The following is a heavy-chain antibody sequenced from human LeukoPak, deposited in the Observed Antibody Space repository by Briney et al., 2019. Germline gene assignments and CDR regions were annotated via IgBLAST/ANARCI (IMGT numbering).Heavy chain of an antibody. CDR3: AKGRYYDSSGYYYYVY. D-gene: IGHD3-22*01. CDR1: GFTLSSYA. V-gene: IGHV3-23*01. CDR2: ISGSGGST. Sequence: GGSLRLSCAASGFTLSSYAMSWVRQAPGKGLEWVSAISGSGGSTYYADSVKGRFTISRDNSKNTLYLQMNSLRAEDTAVYYCAKGRYYDSSGYYYYVYWGQGTLVTVFS. J-gene: IGHJ4*02.